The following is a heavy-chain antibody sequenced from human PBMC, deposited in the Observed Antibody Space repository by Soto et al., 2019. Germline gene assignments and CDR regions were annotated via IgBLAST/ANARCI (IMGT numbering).Heavy chain of an antibody. Sequence: RLSCAASGFTFSSYVIHWVRQAPGKGLEWVALISYDGSNKYYADSVKGRFTISRDNSKNTLYLQMNSLRAEDTAVYYCARDRSYFGYYYGMDVWGQGTTVTVSS. CDR3: ARDRSYFGYYYGMDV. D-gene: IGHD1-26*01. CDR1: GFTFSSYV. V-gene: IGHV3-30*03. CDR2: ISYDGSNK. J-gene: IGHJ6*02.